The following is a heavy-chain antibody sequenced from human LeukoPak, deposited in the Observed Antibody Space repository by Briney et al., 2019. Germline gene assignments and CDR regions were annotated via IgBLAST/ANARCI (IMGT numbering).Heavy chain of an antibody. D-gene: IGHD2-2*01. CDR2: IYGAGSI. CDR3: TKGLARYQLPTYDYYAMDV. CDR1: GFAFTSNF. V-gene: IGHV3-53*05. Sequence: GGSLRLSCAISGFAFTSNFVSWVRQAPGKGLEWASVIYGAGSIYYADSVSGRFTTSRDISKNTLYLQMSSLRTEDTAVYYCTKGLARYQLPTYDYYAMDVWGPGTTVTVSS. J-gene: IGHJ6*02.